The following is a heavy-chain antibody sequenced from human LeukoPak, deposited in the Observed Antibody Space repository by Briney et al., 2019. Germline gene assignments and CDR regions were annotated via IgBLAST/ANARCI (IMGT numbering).Heavy chain of an antibody. CDR2: IIPIFGTA. Sequence: SVKVSCKASGGTFSSYAISWVRQAPGQGLEWMGRIIPIFGTANYAQKFQGRVTITTDESTSTAYMELSSLRSEDTAVYYCARDRGRYYDSSGYNYWYFDLWGRGTLVTVSS. D-gene: IGHD3-22*01. CDR3: ARDRGRYYDSSGYNYWYFDL. V-gene: IGHV1-69*05. CDR1: GGTFSSYA. J-gene: IGHJ2*01.